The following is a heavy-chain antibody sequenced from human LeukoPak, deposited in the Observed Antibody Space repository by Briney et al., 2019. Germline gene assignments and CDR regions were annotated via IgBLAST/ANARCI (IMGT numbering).Heavy chain of an antibody. V-gene: IGHV1-69*05. CDR2: IIPIFGTA. CDR3: ARDKDIVVVPAADY. CDR1: GGTFSSYA. J-gene: IGHJ4*02. D-gene: IGHD2-2*01. Sequence: SVKVSCKASGGTFSSYAISWVRQPPGQGLEWMGRIIPIFGTANYAQKFQGRVTITTDESTSTAYMQLGSLRSDDTAVYYCARDKDIVVVPAADYWGQGTLVTVSS.